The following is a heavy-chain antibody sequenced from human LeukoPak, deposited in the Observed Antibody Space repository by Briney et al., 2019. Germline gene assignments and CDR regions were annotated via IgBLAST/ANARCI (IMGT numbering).Heavy chain of an antibody. Sequence: GASVKVSCKASGYTFTGYYMHWVRQAPGQGLEWMGWINPNSGGTNYAQKFQSRVTMTRDTSISTAYMELSRLRSDDTAVYYCAREVSSGWYAEYFQHWGQGTLVTVSS. CDR1: GYTFTGYY. D-gene: IGHD6-19*01. CDR3: AREVSSGWYAEYFQH. V-gene: IGHV1-2*02. CDR2: INPNSGGT. J-gene: IGHJ1*01.